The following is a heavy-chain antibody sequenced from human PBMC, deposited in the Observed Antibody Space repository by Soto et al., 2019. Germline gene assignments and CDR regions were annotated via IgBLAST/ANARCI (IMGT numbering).Heavy chain of an antibody. J-gene: IGHJ5*02. D-gene: IGHD2-21*02. CDR2: ISHIVTS. CDR1: GYSISSGYY. V-gene: IGHV4-38-2*02. Sequence: SVTLSLPWTVSGYSISSGYYWSWIRQTPGKGQEWIGSISHIVTSFYNPPLSSRVTISIDTSNNHFSLKLNSPTATDTTHYNCSRATGGHSRLGHWSDPWGQGTLVTVSS. CDR3: SRATGGHSRLGHWSDP.